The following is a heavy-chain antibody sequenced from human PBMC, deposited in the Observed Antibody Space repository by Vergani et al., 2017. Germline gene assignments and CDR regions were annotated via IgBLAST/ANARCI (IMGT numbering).Heavy chain of an antibody. J-gene: IGHJ4*02. CDR2: INHSGST. Sequence: QVQLQQWGAGLLKPSETLSLTCAVYGGSFSGYYWSWIRQPPGKGLEWIGEINHSGSTNYNPSLKSRVTISVDTSKNQFSLKLSSVTAADTAVYYCARLSGSYSSVDYWGQGTLVTVSS. V-gene: IGHV4-34*01. CDR1: GGSFSGYY. D-gene: IGHD1-26*01. CDR3: ARLSGSYSSVDY.